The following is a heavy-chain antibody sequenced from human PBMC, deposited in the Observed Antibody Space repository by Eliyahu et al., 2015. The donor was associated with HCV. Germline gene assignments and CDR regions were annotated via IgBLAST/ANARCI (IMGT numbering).Heavy chain of an antibody. CDR3: ARGSGAFDI. J-gene: IGHJ3*02. CDR2: ISSNGGST. Sequence: EVQLVESGGGLVQPGGSLRLSCAACGFTFSSYTMYWVRQAPGKGLKYVSAISSNGGSTYYASSVKGRFTISRDNSKNTLYLQMGSLRAEDMAVYYCARGSGAFDIWGQGTMVTVSS. V-gene: IGHV3-64*01. CDR1: GFTFSSYT.